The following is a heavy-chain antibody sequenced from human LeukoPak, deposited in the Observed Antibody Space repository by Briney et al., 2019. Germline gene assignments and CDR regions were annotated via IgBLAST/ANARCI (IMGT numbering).Heavy chain of an antibody. V-gene: IGHV4-61*02. CDR3: ARGLAKLSGSYYSYYMDV. CDR2: IYTSGST. J-gene: IGHJ6*03. Sequence: SQTLSLTCTVSGGSISSGSYYWSWIRQPAGKGLEWIGRIYTSGSTNYNPSLKSRVTMSVDTSKNQFSLKLSSVTAADTAVYYCARGLAKLSGSYYSYYMDVWGKGTTVTVSS. CDR1: GGSISSGSYY. D-gene: IGHD1-26*01.